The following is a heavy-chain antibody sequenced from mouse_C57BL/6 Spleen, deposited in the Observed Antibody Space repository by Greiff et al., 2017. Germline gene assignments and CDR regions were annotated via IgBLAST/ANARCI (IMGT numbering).Heavy chain of an antibody. CDR1: GYAFSSYW. CDR2: IYPGDGDT. D-gene: IGHD3-1*01. J-gene: IGHJ3*01. CDR3: ARTGYYEDFAY. Sequence: VQLQQSGAELVKPGASVKISCKASGYAFSSYWMNWVKQRPGNGLEWIGQIYPGDGDTNYNGKFKGKATLTADKSSSTAYMQLSSLTSEDSAVYFCARTGYYEDFAYWGQGTLVTVSA. V-gene: IGHV1-80*01.